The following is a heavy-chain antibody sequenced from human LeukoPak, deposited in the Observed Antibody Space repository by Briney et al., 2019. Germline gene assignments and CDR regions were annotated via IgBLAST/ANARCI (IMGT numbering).Heavy chain of an antibody. V-gene: IGHV4-39*01. CDR3: AKSDGYGLIDY. Sequence: SETLSLTCTVSGGSISYSSYYWGWIRQPPGKGLEWIGSIHYSGGTYYNPSLKSRVTISVDSSKNQFSLRLSSVTTADTAVYYCAKSDGYGLIDYWGQGTLVTVSS. CDR2: IHYSGGT. D-gene: IGHD5-24*01. J-gene: IGHJ4*02. CDR1: GGSISYSSYY.